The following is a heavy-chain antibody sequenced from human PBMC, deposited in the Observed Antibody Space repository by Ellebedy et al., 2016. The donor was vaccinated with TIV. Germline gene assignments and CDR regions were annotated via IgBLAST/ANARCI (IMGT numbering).Heavy chain of an antibody. CDR2: ISASGGTT. V-gene: IGHV3-23*01. D-gene: IGHD3-10*01. CDR1: GFPFSSYA. CDR3: AKDSGRSGWYFDL. Sequence: GESLKISCAASGFPFSSYAISWVRQAPGKGLEWVSVISASGGTTYYADSVKGRFTISRDNSKNTLNVQMNSLRVEDTAVYYCAKDSGRSGWYFDLWGRGTLVTVSS. J-gene: IGHJ2*01.